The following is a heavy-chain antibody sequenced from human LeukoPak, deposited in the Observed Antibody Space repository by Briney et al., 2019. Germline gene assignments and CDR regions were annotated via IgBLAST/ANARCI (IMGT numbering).Heavy chain of an antibody. D-gene: IGHD5-18*01. J-gene: IGHJ4*02. Sequence: PSETLSLTCAVSGASMNTHYWSWIRQPPGKGLEWIGYMLDTVTTKDNPSLKSRLTLSADTSKNQFSLRLTSVTAADTAVYYCATIKRGNIFGYFDFWGQGIPVTVSS. CDR1: GASMNTHY. CDR3: ATIKRGNIFGYFDF. V-gene: IGHV4-59*11. CDR2: MLDTVTT.